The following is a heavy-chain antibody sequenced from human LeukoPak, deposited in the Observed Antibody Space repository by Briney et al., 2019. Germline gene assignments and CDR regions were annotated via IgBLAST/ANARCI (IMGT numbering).Heavy chain of an antibody. Sequence: PSETLSLTCTVSGGSISSGGYYWSWIRQHPGKGLEWIGYIYYSGSTYYNPSLKSRVTISVDTSKNQFSLKLSSVTAADTAVYYCARASWLQPYYFDYWGQGTLVTVSS. CDR2: IYYSGST. CDR3: ARASWLQPYYFDY. J-gene: IGHJ4*02. V-gene: IGHV4-31*03. D-gene: IGHD5-24*01. CDR1: GGSISSGGYY.